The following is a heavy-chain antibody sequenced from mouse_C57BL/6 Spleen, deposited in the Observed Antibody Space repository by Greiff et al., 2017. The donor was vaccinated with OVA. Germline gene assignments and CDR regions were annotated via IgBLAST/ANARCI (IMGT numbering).Heavy chain of an antibody. D-gene: IGHD2-4*01. Sequence: VMLVESGAELVKPGASVKLSCKASGYTFTEYTIHWVKQRSGQGLEWIGWFYPGSGSIKYNEKFKDKATLTADKSSSTVYMELSRLTSEDSAVYFCARHEEGLRRNWYFDVWGTGTTVTVSS. CDR1: GYTFTEYT. CDR2: FYPGSGSI. CDR3: ARHEEGLRRNWYFDV. J-gene: IGHJ1*03. V-gene: IGHV1-62-2*01.